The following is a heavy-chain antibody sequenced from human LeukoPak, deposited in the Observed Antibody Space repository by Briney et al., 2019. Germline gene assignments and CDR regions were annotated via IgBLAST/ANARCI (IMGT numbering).Heavy chain of an antibody. V-gene: IGHV4-61*01. Sequence: SQTLSLTCTVSGGSISSGSYYWSWIRQPPGKGLEWIGYIYYSGSTNYNPSLKSRVTISVDTSKNQFSLKLSSVTAADTAVYYCASGTSSTSRGTKFDYWGQGTLVTVSS. D-gene: IGHD6-13*01. J-gene: IGHJ4*02. CDR3: ASGTSSTSRGTKFDY. CDR2: IYYSGST. CDR1: GGSISSGSYY.